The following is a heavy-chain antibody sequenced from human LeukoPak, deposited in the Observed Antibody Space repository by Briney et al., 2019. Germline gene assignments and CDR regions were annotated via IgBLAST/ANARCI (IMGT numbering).Heavy chain of an antibody. V-gene: IGHV1-18*01. Sequence: ASVKVSCTASGYTFTSYGISWVRQAPGQGLEWMGWISAYNGNTNYAQKLQGRVTMTTDTSTSTAYMELRSLRSDDTAVYYCARDDFGWYALDYWGQGTLVTVSS. CDR2: ISAYNGNT. D-gene: IGHD6-19*01. J-gene: IGHJ4*02. CDR1: GYTFTSYG. CDR3: ARDDFGWYALDY.